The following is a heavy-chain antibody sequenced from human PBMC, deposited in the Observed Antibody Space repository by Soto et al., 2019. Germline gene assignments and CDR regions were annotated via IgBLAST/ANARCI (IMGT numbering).Heavy chain of an antibody. D-gene: IGHD1-26*01. CDR2: ISGSGGST. CDR1: GFTFSSYA. Sequence: PGGSLRLSCAASGFTFSSYAMSWVRQAPGKGLEWVSGISGSGGSTYYADSVKGRFTISRDKSKNTLYLQMNSLRAEDTAVYYCAKDITGSYGDDSWGQGTLVTVSS. V-gene: IGHV3-23*01. CDR3: AKDITGSYGDDS. J-gene: IGHJ4*02.